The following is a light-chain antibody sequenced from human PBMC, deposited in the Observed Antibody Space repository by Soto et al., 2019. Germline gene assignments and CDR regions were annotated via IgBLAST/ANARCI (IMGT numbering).Light chain of an antibody. CDR1: QSIRSW. J-gene: IGKJ1*01. V-gene: IGKV1-5*01. CDR2: DAY. Sequence: SQSPAVLSSCVDTRVTIAFRASQSIRSWLAWYQQKPGKAPKLLIYDAYSLESGVPSRFSGRRSGTEFSLTISSLQPDDFATYYCQPYISYWPFGQGAKADIK. CDR3: QPYISYWP.